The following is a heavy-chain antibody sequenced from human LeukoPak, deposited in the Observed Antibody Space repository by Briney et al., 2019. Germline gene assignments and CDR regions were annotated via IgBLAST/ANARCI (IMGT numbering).Heavy chain of an antibody. D-gene: IGHD2-2*01. Sequence: GASVKVSCNASGGTFSSYAISWVRQAPGQGLEWMGRIIPIFGTANYAQKVHGRVTITTDESTSTAYMELNSLRSEDTAVYYCSRSNIVVVPAATYYYYMDVWGKGTTVTVSS. J-gene: IGHJ6*03. CDR1: GGTFSSYA. CDR3: SRSNIVVVPAATYYYYMDV. V-gene: IGHV1-69*05. CDR2: IIPIFGTA.